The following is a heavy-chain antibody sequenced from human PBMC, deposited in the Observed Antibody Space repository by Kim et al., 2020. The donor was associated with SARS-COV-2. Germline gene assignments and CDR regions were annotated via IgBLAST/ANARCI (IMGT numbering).Heavy chain of an antibody. CDR3: ARVGLWPTPGYYGMDV. D-gene: IGHD3-10*01. J-gene: IGHJ6*02. CDR2: IIPIFGTA. V-gene: IGHV1-69*13. CDR1: GGTFSSYA. Sequence: SVKVSCKASGGTFSSYAISWVRQAPGQGLEWMEGIIPIFGTANYAQKFQGRVTITADESTSTAYMELSSLRSEDTAVYYCARVGLWPTPGYYGMDVWGQGTTVTVSS.